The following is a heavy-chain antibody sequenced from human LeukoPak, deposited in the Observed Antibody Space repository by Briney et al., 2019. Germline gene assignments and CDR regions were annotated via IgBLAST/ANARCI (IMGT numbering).Heavy chain of an antibody. V-gene: IGHV3-30*02. J-gene: IGHJ4*02. CDR2: IRYDGSNK. D-gene: IGHD1-26*01. Sequence: GGSLRLSCAASGFTLSSYGMHWVRQAPGKGLEWVAFIRYDGSNKYYADSVKGRFTISKDNSKNTLYLQMNSLRAEDTAVYYCAKIPRGVGAIVFDYWGQGTLVTVSS. CDR1: GFTLSSYG. CDR3: AKIPRGVGAIVFDY.